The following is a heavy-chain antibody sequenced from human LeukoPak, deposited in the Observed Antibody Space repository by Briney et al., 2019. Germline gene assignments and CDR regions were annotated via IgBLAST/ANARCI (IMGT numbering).Heavy chain of an antibody. J-gene: IGHJ4*02. CDR2: INHSGST. V-gene: IGHV4-30-2*01. CDR1: GGSINSGDYY. Sequence: SQTLSLTCTVSGGSINSGDYYWSWIRQPPGEGLEWIGFINHSGSTNYNPSLKSRVTISVDTSKNQFSLKLSSVTAADTAVYYCARTLRGWYFDYWGQGTLVTVSS. CDR3: ARTLRGWYFDY. D-gene: IGHD2-15*01.